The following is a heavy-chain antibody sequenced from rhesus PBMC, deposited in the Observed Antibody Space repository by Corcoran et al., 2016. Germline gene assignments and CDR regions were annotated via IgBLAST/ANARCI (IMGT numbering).Heavy chain of an antibody. CDR2: IYGSGSST. J-gene: IGHJ6*01. V-gene: IGHV4-169*01. CDR3: ARGGYYSGSYYYDYGLDS. Sequence: QLQLQESGPGLVKPSETLSVTCAVAGGSISRSYWSWIRQAPGTGLEGIGYIYGSGSSTNYNPSLKIRVTLSVYTSKNQLSLKLSSVTTADTAVYYCARGGYYSGSYYYDYGLDSWGQGVVVTVSS. CDR1: GGSISRSY. D-gene: IGHD3-16*01.